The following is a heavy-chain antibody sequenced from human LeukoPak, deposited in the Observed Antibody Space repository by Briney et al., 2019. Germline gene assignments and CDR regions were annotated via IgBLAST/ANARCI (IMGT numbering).Heavy chain of an antibody. V-gene: IGHV3-74*01. J-gene: IGHJ4*01. CDR3: ARYSSSSGGAAYYLDY. CDR1: GFTLRNYW. Sequence: GGSLRLSCTASGFTLRNYWMHWVRQVPGKRLVWVSRISADGSVTNYADSVQGRFTISRDNAKNILYLQINSLRSEDTAVYYCARYSSSSGGAAYYLDYWGHGTLVTVSS. D-gene: IGHD6-6*01. CDR2: ISADGSVT.